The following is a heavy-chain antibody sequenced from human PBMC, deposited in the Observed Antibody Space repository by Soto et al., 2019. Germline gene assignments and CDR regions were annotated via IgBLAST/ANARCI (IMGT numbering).Heavy chain of an antibody. Sequence: SETLSLTCAVYGGSFSGYYWSWIRQPPGKGLEWIGEINHSGSTNYNPSLKSRVTISVDTSKNQFSLKLSSVTAADTAVYYCARGILGYCSSTSCYAWGMDVWGQGTTVTVSS. D-gene: IGHD2-2*01. CDR2: INHSGST. V-gene: IGHV4-34*01. J-gene: IGHJ6*02. CDR3: ARGILGYCSSTSCYAWGMDV. CDR1: GGSFSGYY.